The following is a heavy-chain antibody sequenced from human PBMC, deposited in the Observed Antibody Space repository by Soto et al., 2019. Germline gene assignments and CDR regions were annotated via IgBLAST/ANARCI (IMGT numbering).Heavy chain of an antibody. J-gene: IGHJ4*02. D-gene: IGHD2-21*02. CDR3: ARQRTTVVTQAYFDH. CDR2: IYYSGRT. Sequence: SETLSLTCIVSGESLSSSSYYWCWIRQPPGKGLEWIESIYYSGRTYYNPSFKSRVTISIDTSKNQFSLKLSSVTATDAAVYYCARQRTTVVTQAYFDHWGQGALVTVSS. CDR1: GESLSSSSYY. V-gene: IGHV4-39*01.